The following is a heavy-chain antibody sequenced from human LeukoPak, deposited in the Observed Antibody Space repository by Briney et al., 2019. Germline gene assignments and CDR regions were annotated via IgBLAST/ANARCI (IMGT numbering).Heavy chain of an antibody. CDR2: IGTAGDT. Sequence: PGGSLRLSCAASGFTFTSYDMHWVRQAPGKGVEWVSAIGTAGDTYYPGSVKGRFTISRENAKNSLYLQMNSLRAGDTAVYYCARGSIAAAGTPLGYWGQGTLVTVSS. D-gene: IGHD6-13*01. J-gene: IGHJ4*02. CDR3: ARGSIAAAGTPLGY. CDR1: GFTFTSYD. V-gene: IGHV3-13*01.